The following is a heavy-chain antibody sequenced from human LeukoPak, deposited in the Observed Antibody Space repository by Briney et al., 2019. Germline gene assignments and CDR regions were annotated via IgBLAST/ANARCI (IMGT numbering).Heavy chain of an antibody. CDR1: GFTFSGYY. D-gene: IGHD3-3*01. J-gene: IGHJ4*02. V-gene: IGHV3-11*01. CDR2: ISSSGSTI. CDR3: ARALGDYDFWSCDY. Sequence: GGSLRLSCAASGFTFSGYYVSWIRQAPGKGLEWVSYISSSGSTIYYADSVKGRFTISRDNAKNSLYLQMNSLRAEDTAVYYCARALGDYDFWSCDYWGQGTLVTVSS.